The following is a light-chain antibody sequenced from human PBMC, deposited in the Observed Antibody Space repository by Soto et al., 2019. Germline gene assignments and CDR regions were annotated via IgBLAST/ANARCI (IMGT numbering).Light chain of an antibody. CDR2: KVS. V-gene: IGKV1-5*03. J-gene: IGKJ2*03. Sequence: DIQMTQSPSTLSASVGDRVTITCRASQGVSDWLAWYQQKPGKAPKLLIYKVSTLESGVPLRFAGSGSRTEFNLTISSLQIDDFATYYCQQYNSYLYSFGQGTKVDIK. CDR3: QQYNSYLYS. CDR1: QGVSDW.